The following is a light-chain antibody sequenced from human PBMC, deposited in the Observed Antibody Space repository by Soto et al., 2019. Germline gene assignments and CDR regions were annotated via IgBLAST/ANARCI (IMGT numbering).Light chain of an antibody. CDR2: DAS. CDR3: QQYDKLPPWT. J-gene: IGKJ1*01. CDR1: QDISNY. Sequence: DIQMTQSPSSLSASVGDRVTITCQASQDISNYLNWYQQKPGKAPKLLIYDASNLETGVPSRFSGSGSGTDFTFTISSPQPEDIATYYCQQYDKLPPWTFGQGTKVEIK. V-gene: IGKV1-33*01.